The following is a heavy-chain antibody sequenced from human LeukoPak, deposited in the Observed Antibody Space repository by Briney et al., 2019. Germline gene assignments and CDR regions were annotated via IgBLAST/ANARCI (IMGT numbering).Heavy chain of an antibody. V-gene: IGHV5-51*01. D-gene: IGHD5-18*01. CDR3: ASGDTAMVTSPFDY. CDR2: IYPGDSDT. Sequence: KVGESLKISCKGSENSFTSHWIGWVRQMPGKGLEWMGIIYPGDSDTRYSPSFQGQVTISADKSISTAYLQWSSLKASDTAMYYCASGDTAMVTSPFDYWGQGTLVTVSS. J-gene: IGHJ4*02. CDR1: ENSFTSHW.